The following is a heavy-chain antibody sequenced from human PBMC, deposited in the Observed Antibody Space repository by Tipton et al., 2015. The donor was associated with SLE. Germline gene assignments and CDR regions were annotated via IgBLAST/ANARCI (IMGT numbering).Heavy chain of an antibody. CDR3: ARESAAAGTRWFDP. CDR1: GDSISSGSYY. J-gene: IGHJ5*02. Sequence: TLSLTCTVSGDSISSGSYYWSWIRQPAGKGLEWIGRIYTSGSTNYNPSLKSRVTISVDTPKNQFSLKLTSVTAADTAVYYCARESAAAGTRWFDPWGQGTLVTVSS. V-gene: IGHV4-61*02. CDR2: IYTSGST. D-gene: IGHD6-13*01.